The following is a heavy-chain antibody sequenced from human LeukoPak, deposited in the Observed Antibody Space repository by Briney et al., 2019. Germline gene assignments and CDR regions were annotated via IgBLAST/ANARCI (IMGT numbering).Heavy chain of an antibody. D-gene: IGHD6-13*01. V-gene: IGHV4-39*07. J-gene: IGHJ5*02. CDR1: GGSISSSTYY. Sequence: SETLSLTCTVSGGSISSSTYYWGRIRQPPGKALEWIGSIYHSGSTYYYNPSLKSRVTILVDTSKNQFSLKLSSVTAADTAVYYCASHRIAAAALNWFDPWGQGTLVTVSS. CDR2: IYHSGSTY. CDR3: ASHRIAAAALNWFDP.